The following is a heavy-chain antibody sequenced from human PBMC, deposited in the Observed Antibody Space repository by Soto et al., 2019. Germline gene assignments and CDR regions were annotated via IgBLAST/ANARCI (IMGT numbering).Heavy chain of an antibody. J-gene: IGHJ5*02. CDR2: INHSGST. Sequence: ETLSLTCAVYGGSFSGYYWSWIRQPPGKGLEWIGEINHSGSTNYNPSLKSRVTISVDTSKNQFSLKLSSVTAADTAVYYCARGGPSSSGWFDPWGQGTLVTVSS. CDR3: ARGGPSSSGWFDP. CDR1: GGSFSGYY. V-gene: IGHV4-34*01. D-gene: IGHD6-6*01.